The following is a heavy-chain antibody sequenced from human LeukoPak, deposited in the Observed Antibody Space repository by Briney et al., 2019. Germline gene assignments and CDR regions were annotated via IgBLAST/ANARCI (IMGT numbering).Heavy chain of an antibody. CDR1: GGSISSISYY. V-gene: IGHV4-39*01. D-gene: IGHD5-24*01. Sequence: SETLSLTCTVSGGSISSISYYWGWIRQPPGKGLEWIGSMYHNGSTYYNPSLKSRVTISVDTSKNQFSLKLTSVTAADTAVYYCARHPSGRMWLQQGGWFDPWGQGTLVTVSS. CDR2: MYHNGST. J-gene: IGHJ5*02. CDR3: ARHPSGRMWLQQGGWFDP.